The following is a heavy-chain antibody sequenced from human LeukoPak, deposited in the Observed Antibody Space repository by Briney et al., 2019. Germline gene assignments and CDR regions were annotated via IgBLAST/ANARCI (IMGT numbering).Heavy chain of an antibody. CDR3: ARGLITMVRGVIITDAFDI. D-gene: IGHD3-10*01. CDR2: ISAYNGNT. Sequence: GASVKVSCKASGYTFTSYGISWVRQAPGQGLEWMGWISAYNGNTNYAQKLQGRVTMTTDTSTSTAYMELRSLRSDDTAVYYCARGLITMVRGVIITDAFDIWGQGTMVTVSS. CDR1: GYTFTSYG. V-gene: IGHV1-18*01. J-gene: IGHJ3*02.